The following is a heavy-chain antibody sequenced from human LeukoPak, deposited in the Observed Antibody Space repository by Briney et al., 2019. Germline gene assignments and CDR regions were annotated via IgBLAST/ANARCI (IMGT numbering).Heavy chain of an antibody. CDR1: GYRFTSYW. V-gene: IGHV5-51*01. J-gene: IGHJ4*02. Sequence: GVSLKISCKGSGYRFTSYWIGWVRPMPGKGLEWMGIIYPGDSDTSYSPSFQGQVTISADKSITTAYLQWSSLQASDTAMYYCARQADYNVLTGYHKGHLDYWGQGTLVTVSS. CDR3: ARQADYNVLTGYHKGHLDY. CDR2: IYPGDSDT. D-gene: IGHD3-9*01.